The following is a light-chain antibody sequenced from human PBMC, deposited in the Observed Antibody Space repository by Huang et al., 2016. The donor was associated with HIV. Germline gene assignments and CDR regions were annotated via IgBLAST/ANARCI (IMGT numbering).Light chain of an antibody. J-gene: IGKJ1*01. CDR2: GAS. Sequence: EIVLTQSPATLSVSPGERATLSCRASQSVSSNLAWYQQKPGQAPRLLIDGASTRATGIPGRFSGSGSGTEFTLTISSLQSEDFALYYCQQYNDWPPWTFGQGTKVDMK. V-gene: IGKV3-15*01. CDR1: QSVSSN. CDR3: QQYNDWPPWT.